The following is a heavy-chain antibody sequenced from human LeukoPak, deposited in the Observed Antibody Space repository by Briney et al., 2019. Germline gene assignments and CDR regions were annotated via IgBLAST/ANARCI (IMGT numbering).Heavy chain of an antibody. CDR1: GYSFTRYG. CDR2: ISGSNGNT. D-gene: IGHD1-26*01. Sequence: GASVKVSCKASGYSFTRYGISWVRQAPGQGLEWMGWISGSNGNTNYAQKFQGRVTMTTDTSTGTAYMDLRNLRFDDTAAYFCARSGRGTYYYFDLWGQGTLVTVSS. V-gene: IGHV1-18*01. CDR3: ARSGRGTYYYFDL. J-gene: IGHJ4*02.